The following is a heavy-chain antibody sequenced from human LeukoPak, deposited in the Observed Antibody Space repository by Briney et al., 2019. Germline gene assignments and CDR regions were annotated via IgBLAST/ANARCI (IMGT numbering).Heavy chain of an antibody. V-gene: IGHV4-39*07. Sequence: SETLSLTCTVSGGSLSSSSYYWGWLRQPPGKGLEWIGSIYYSGSTYYNPSLKSRVTISVDTSKNQFSLKLSSVTAADTAVYYCARARGVNGEIDYWGQGTLVTVSS. CDR3: ARARGVNGEIDY. CDR2: IYYSGST. CDR1: GGSLSSSSYY. J-gene: IGHJ4*02.